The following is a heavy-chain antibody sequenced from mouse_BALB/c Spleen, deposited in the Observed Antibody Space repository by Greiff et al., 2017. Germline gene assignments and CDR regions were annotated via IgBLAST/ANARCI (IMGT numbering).Heavy chain of an antibody. Sequence: EVKVIESGGGLVQPGGSLNLSCAASGFDFSRYWMSWARQAPGKGQEWIGEINPGSSTINYTPSLKDKFIISRDNAKNTLYLQMSKVRSEDTALYYCARSDYDLYYAMDYWGQGTSVTVSS. D-gene: IGHD2-4*01. CDR1: GFDFSRYW. J-gene: IGHJ4*01. CDR2: INPGSSTI. V-gene: IGHV4-2*02. CDR3: ARSDYDLYYAMDY.